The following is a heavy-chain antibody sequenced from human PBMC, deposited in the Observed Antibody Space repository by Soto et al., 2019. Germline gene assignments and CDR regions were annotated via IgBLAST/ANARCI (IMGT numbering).Heavy chain of an antibody. D-gene: IGHD3-3*01. CDR3: AKDVWSAGPLYGLDV. J-gene: IGHJ6*02. CDR2: ISASGSTGGNT. V-gene: IGHV3-23*01. Sequence: GSLRLSCAASGFTFSIYAMFWVRQAPGTGLEWVSGISASGSTGGNTYHADSVKGRFSTSRDNSRNTLYLQMTGLRAEDTAIYYCAKDVWSAGPLYGLDVWGQGTTVTVSS. CDR1: GFTFSIYA.